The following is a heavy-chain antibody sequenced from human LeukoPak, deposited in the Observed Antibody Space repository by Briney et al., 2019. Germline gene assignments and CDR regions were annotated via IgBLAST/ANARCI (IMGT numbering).Heavy chain of an antibody. CDR2: FSGGGYT. D-gene: IGHD3-9*01. CDR3: AKGVDYDILTGSDY. CDR1: GFTFSTYA. V-gene: IGHV3-23*01. J-gene: IGHJ4*02. Sequence: PGASLRLSCAASGFTFSTYAMNSVRRAPGKGLQWVSGFSGGGYTYYADSVKGRFTISRDNSKNTLYLQMNSLRAEDTAVYYCAKGVDYDILTGSDYWGQGTLVTVSS.